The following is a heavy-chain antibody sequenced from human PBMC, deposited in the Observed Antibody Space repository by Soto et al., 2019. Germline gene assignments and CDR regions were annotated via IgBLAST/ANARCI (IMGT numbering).Heavy chain of an antibody. V-gene: IGHV3-15*01. CDR2: IKSKTDGGTT. CDR1: GFTFSNAW. Sequence: LRLSCAASGFTFSNAWMSWVRQAPGKGLEWVGRIKSKTDGGTTDYAAPVKGRFTISRDDSKNTQYLQMDSLKTEDTAVYYCSTVKFTATTVMEDYWGQGTLVTVSS. D-gene: IGHD4-4*01. CDR3: STVKFTATTVMEDY. J-gene: IGHJ4*02.